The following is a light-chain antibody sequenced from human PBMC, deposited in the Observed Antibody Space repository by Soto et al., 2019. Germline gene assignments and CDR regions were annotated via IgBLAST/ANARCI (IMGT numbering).Light chain of an antibody. V-gene: IGKV1-27*01. Sequence: DIQMTQSPSSLSASVGDRVTITCRASQGISNYLAWYQQKPGQVPKLLVYAASTLNPGVPSRFSGSGSGTDFTLTISSLEPEDVATYYCHKYNSAPRTFGQGTKVEIK. CDR2: AAS. CDR3: HKYNSAPRT. CDR1: QGISNY. J-gene: IGKJ1*01.